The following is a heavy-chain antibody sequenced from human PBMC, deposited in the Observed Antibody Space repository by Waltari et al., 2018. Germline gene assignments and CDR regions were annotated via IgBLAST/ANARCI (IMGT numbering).Heavy chain of an antibody. CDR2: IGWNSGAI. Sequence: EVQLVTSGGGLVQPGRSLRLACVGSGFRFDDYARYWVRQSPGKGLEWLSGIGWNSGAIGYADSVRGRFSTYRDNARKSLYLQMGRLRPEDTALYYCVKGGWGFGAFYEQHWGQGILVTVSS. D-gene: IGHD3-10*01. V-gene: IGHV3-9*01. CDR1: GFRFDDYA. J-gene: IGHJ4*02. CDR3: VKGGWGFGAFYEQH.